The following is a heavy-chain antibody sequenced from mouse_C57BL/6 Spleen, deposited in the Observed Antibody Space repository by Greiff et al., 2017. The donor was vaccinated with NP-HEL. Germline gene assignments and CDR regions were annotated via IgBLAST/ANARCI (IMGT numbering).Heavy chain of an antibody. V-gene: IGHV1-69*01. CDR1: GYTFTSYW. CDR2: IDPSDSYT. J-gene: IGHJ1*03. Sequence: QVQLQQPGAELVMPGASVKLSCKASGYTFTSYWMHWVKQRPGQGLEWIGEIDPSDSYTNYNQKFKGKSTLTVDKSSSTAYMQLSSLTSEDSAVYYCARPSSYYEYDGGYWYFDVWGTGTTVTVSS. D-gene: IGHD2-4*01. CDR3: ARPSSYYEYDGGYWYFDV.